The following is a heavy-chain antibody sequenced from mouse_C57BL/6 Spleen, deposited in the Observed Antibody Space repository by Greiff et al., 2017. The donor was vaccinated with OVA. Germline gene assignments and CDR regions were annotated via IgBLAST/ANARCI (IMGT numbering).Heavy chain of an antibody. V-gene: IGHV1-64*01. CDR2: IHPNSGST. CDR3: AREEVTTVVAGFDY. CDR1: GYTFTSYW. D-gene: IGHD1-1*01. J-gene: IGHJ2*01. Sequence: QVQLKQPGAELVKPGASVKLSCKASGYTFTSYWMHWVKQRPGQGLEWIGMIHPNSGSTNYNEKFKSKATLTVDKSSSTAYMQLSSLTSEDSAVYYCAREEVTTVVAGFDYWGQGTTLTVSS.